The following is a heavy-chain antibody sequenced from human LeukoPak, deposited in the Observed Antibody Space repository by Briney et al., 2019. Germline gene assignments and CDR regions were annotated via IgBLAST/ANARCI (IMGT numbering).Heavy chain of an antibody. CDR2: IIPIFGTA. D-gene: IGHD6-13*01. CDR1: GGTFSSYA. J-gene: IGHJ6*02. CDR3: ARDLWSSSSSNYYYGMDV. Sequence: SVKVSCKAFGGTFSSYAISWVRQAPGQGLEWMGGIIPIFGTANYAQKFQGRVTITADESTSTAYMELSSLRSEDTAVYYCARDLWSSSSSNYYYGMDVWGQGTTVTVSS. V-gene: IGHV1-69*01.